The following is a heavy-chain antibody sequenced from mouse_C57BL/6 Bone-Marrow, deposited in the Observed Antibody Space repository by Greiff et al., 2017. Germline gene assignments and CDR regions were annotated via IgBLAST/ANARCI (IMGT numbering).Heavy chain of an antibody. Sequence: QVHVKQPGAELVKPGASVKLSCKASGYTFTSYWMHWVKQRPGQGLEWIGMIHPNSGSTNYNEKFKSKATLTVDKSSSTAYMQLSSLTSEDSAVYYCARSRPWFAYWGQGTLVTVSA. J-gene: IGHJ3*01. CDR1: GYTFTSYW. V-gene: IGHV1-64*01. CDR3: ARSRPWFAY. CDR2: IHPNSGST.